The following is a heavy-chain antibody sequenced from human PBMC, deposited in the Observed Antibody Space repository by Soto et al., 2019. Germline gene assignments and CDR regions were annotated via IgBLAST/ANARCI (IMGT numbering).Heavy chain of an antibody. V-gene: IGHV3-30*18. CDR3: AKTYCGGDCFCWFDP. CDR2: VSYDGSNK. J-gene: IGHJ5*02. CDR1: GFTFSSYG. D-gene: IGHD2-21*02. Sequence: QVQLVESGGGVVQPGRSLRLSCAASGFTFSSYGMHWVRQAPGKGLEWVAVVSYDGSNKYYADSVKGRFTISRDNSKNTLYLQMNSLRAEDTAVYYCAKTYCGGDCFCWFDPCGQGTLVTVSA.